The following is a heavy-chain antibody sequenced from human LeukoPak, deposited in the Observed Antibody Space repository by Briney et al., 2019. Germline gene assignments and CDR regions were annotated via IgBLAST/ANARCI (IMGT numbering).Heavy chain of an antibody. Sequence: GGSLRLSCAASGFTFSSYWMHWVRQAPGKGLVWVSRINSDGSSTSYADSVKGRFTISRDNAKNTLYLQMNSLRAEDTAVYYCAREPTAYYYGSVPEKGYFDYWGQGTLVTVSS. J-gene: IGHJ4*02. D-gene: IGHD3-10*01. V-gene: IGHV3-74*01. CDR3: AREPTAYYYGSVPEKGYFDY. CDR2: INSDGSST. CDR1: GFTFSSYW.